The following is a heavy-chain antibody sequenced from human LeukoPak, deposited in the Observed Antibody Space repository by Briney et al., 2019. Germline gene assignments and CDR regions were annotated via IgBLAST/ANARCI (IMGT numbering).Heavy chain of an antibody. CDR1: GFTFSSYS. Sequence: GGCLRLSCAASGFTFSSYSMNWVRQAPGKGLEWVSSISSSSSYIYYADSVKGRFTISRDNAKNSLYLQMNSLRAEDTAVYYCARGRIAAAATLFYWGQGTLVTVSS. J-gene: IGHJ4*02. V-gene: IGHV3-21*01. CDR3: ARGRIAAAATLFY. CDR2: ISSSSSYI. D-gene: IGHD6-13*01.